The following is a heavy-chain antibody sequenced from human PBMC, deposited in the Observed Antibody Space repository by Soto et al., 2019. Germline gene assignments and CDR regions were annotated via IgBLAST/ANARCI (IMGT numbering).Heavy chain of an antibody. Sequence: QVQLQESGPGLVKPSGTLSLTCAFSSGSISSSNWWSWVRQPPGKGLEWIGEIYHSGSTNYNPSIKSRVTISVDESKNQFSLKLSSVTAADTAVYYGARRSVTNASPGNYFDYWGQGTLVTVSS. CDR1: SGSISSSNW. D-gene: IGHD1-26*01. CDR3: ARRSVTNASPGNYFDY. CDR2: IYHSGST. J-gene: IGHJ4*02. V-gene: IGHV4-4*02.